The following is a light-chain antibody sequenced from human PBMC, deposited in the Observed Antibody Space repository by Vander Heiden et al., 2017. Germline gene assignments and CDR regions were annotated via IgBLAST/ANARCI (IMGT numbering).Light chain of an antibody. Sequence: SVLPQPPTASGAPGQRVTISCSGSSSNIGSNTVNWYQQRPGTAPKLLIYSNNQRASGVPVRFSGSKSGTSSTLASSGLQSEDEADYYCAAWDDSLNCVVFGGGTKLTVL. CDR1: SSNIGSNT. J-gene: IGLJ2*01. CDR2: SNN. V-gene: IGLV1-44*01. CDR3: AAWDDSLNCVV.